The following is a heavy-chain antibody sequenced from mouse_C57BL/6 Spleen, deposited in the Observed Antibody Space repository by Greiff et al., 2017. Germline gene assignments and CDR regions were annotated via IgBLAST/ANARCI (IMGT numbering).Heavy chain of an antibody. J-gene: IGHJ2*01. V-gene: IGHV1-54*01. CDR1: GYAFTNYL. CDR3: ARWGLGLRAVDYLDY. Sequence: QVQLQQSGAELVRPGTSVKVSCKASGYAFTNYLIAWVKQRPGQGLEWIGVINPGSGGTNYNEKLKGKATRTADKSSSTAYMQLSSLTSEDSAVYFCARWGLGLRAVDYLDYWGQGTTLTVSS. CDR2: INPGSGGT. D-gene: IGHD1-1*01.